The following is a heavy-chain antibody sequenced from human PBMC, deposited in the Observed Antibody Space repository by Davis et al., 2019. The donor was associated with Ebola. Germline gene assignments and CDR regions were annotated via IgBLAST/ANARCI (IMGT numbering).Heavy chain of an antibody. Sequence: PGGSLRLSCAASGFTFSSYAMHWVRQAPGKGLEWVAVISYGGSNKYYADSVKGRFTISRDNSKNTLYLQMNSLRAEDTAVYYCARDRGDYYDSSGYNWFDPWGQGTLVTVSS. D-gene: IGHD3-22*01. CDR3: ARDRGDYYDSSGYNWFDP. J-gene: IGHJ5*02. CDR1: GFTFSSYA. V-gene: IGHV3-30-3*01. CDR2: ISYGGSNK.